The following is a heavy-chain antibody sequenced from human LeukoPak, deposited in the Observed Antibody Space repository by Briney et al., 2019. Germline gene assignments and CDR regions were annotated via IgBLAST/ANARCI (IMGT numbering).Heavy chain of an antibody. V-gene: IGHV4-30-4*01. CDR3: ARDGTTAIFDY. CDR2: IYYSGST. CDR1: GGSISSGDYC. J-gene: IGHJ4*02. D-gene: IGHD2/OR15-2a*01. Sequence: SETLSLTCTVSGGSISSGDYCWSWIRQPPGKGLEWIGYIYYSGSTYYNPSLKSRVTISVDTSKNQFSLKLGSVTAADTAVYYCARDGTTAIFDYWGQGTLVTVSS.